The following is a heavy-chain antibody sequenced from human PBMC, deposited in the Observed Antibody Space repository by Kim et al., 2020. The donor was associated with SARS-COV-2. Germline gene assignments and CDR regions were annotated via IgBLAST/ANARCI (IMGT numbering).Heavy chain of an antibody. Sequence: AQKFQGRVTMTRNTSISTAYMELSSLRSEDTAVYYCARGAYSSGWYGLDYWGQGTLVTVSS. J-gene: IGHJ4*02. V-gene: IGHV1-8*01. CDR3: ARGAYSSGWYGLDY. D-gene: IGHD6-19*01.